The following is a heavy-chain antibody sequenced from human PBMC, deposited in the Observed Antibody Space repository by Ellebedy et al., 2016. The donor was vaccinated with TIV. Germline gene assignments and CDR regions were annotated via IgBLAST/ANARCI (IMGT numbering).Heavy chain of an antibody. Sequence: MPSETLSLTCAVYGGSFSGYYWSWIRQPPGKGMEWIGEINNSGSTNYNPSLKSRVSISLDTSKNQLSLKLSSVTAADTAMYYCASGLGVRRMNAFDIWGQGTMVTVSS. CDR1: GGSFSGYY. CDR2: INNSGST. V-gene: IGHV4-34*01. CDR3: ASGLGVRRMNAFDI. D-gene: IGHD2-8*02. J-gene: IGHJ3*02.